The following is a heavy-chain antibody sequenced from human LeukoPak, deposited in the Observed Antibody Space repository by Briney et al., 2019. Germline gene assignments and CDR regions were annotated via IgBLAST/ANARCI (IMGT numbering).Heavy chain of an antibody. J-gene: IGHJ4*02. CDR2: IYYSGST. CDR1: GGAISSYY. V-gene: IGHV4-59*01. D-gene: IGHD4-23*01. Sequence: SETLSLTCTVSGGAISSYYWSWIRQPPGKGLEWIGYIYYSGSTNYNPSLKSRVTISVDTSKNQFSLKLSSVTAADTAVYYCARIEDYGGNSVNYWGQGTLVTVSS. CDR3: ARIEDYGGNSVNY.